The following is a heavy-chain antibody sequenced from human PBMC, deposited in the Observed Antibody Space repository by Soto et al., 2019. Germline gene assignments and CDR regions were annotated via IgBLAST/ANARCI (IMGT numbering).Heavy chain of an antibody. CDR2: ISGSGGST. Sequence: GGSLRLSCAASGFTFSSYAMSWVRQAPGKGLESVSAISGSGGSTYYADSVKGRFTISRDNSKNTLYLQMNSLRAEDTAVYYCAKDCSSGSYYFCYYYCGMDVWGQGTTVTVYS. CDR1: GFTFSSYA. CDR3: AKDCSSGSYYFCYYYCGMDV. V-gene: IGHV3-23*01. D-gene: IGHD1-26*01. J-gene: IGHJ6*02.